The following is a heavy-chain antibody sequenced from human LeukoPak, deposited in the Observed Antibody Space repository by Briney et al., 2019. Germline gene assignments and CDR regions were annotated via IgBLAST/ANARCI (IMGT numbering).Heavy chain of an antibody. Sequence: GGSLRLSCAPSGFTLGSYWMHWVRQAPGKGLVWVSYINSDGSITKYADSVKGRFSITRDNAKNTLYLQMNSLRAEDTAVYYCARVKLLYGSGIGDAFDIWGQGTMVTVSS. V-gene: IGHV3-74*03. CDR2: INSDGSIT. D-gene: IGHD3-10*01. CDR3: ARVKLLYGSGIGDAFDI. CDR1: GFTLGSYW. J-gene: IGHJ3*02.